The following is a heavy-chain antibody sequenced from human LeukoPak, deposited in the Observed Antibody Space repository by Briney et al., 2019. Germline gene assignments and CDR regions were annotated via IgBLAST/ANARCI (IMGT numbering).Heavy chain of an antibody. Sequence: SSETLSLTCTVSSGSISTSNYYWGWVRQPPGKALEWIGNIFYSGSTYYSPSLKSRVTISVDTSKNQFSLKLSSVTAADTAVYYCARHHSSGWYHRKSWFDPWGQGTLVTVSS. CDR3: ARHHSSGWYHRKSWFDP. J-gene: IGHJ5*02. D-gene: IGHD6-19*01. CDR2: IFYSGST. CDR1: SGSISTSNYY. V-gene: IGHV4-39*01.